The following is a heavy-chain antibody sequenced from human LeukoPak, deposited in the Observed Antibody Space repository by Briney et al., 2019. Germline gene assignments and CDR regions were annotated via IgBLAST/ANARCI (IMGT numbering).Heavy chain of an antibody. CDR3: AGDYGGFEGVMDV. CDR1: GVSMSACY. J-gene: IGHJ6*02. V-gene: IGHV4-59*08. Sequence: SETLSLTCTVSGVSMSACYWMWIRQPPGKGLEWIGYIHHSGSTNYNPSLRSRVTISVDTSKNQFSLKLSAVTAADTAVYYCAGDYGGFEGVMDVWGQGIAVTVSS. CDR2: IHHSGST. D-gene: IGHD4-23*01.